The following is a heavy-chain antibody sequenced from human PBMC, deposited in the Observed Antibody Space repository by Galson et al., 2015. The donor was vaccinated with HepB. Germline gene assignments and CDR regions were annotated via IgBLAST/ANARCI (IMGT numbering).Heavy chain of an antibody. V-gene: IGHV3-48*02. CDR1: GFTFRDYS. D-gene: IGHD3-22*01. J-gene: IGHJ3*02. Sequence: SLRLSCAASGFTFRDYSINWVRQAPGKGLEWVSYISSNSGTIYYTASVKGRFTISRDNAKSSLLLQMNSLSDEDTAVYYCARGSTFHYDSGLYGFDIWGQGTVVTVSP. CDR3: ARGSTFHYDSGLYGFDI. CDR2: ISSNSGTI.